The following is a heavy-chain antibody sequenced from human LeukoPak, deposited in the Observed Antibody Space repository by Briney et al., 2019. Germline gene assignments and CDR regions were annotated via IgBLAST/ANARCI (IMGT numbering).Heavy chain of an antibody. J-gene: IGHJ6*02. Sequence: GGSLRLSCAASGFTFDDYAMHWVRQAPGKGLEWVSLISWDGGSTYYADSVKGRFTISRDNSKNSLYLQMNSLRAEDTALYYCAKDFNRGVKSGSPGGDYYYYGMDVWGQGTTVTVSS. CDR1: GFTFDDYA. D-gene: IGHD1-26*01. V-gene: IGHV3-43D*03. CDR3: AKDFNRGVKSGSPGGDYYYYGMDV. CDR2: ISWDGGST.